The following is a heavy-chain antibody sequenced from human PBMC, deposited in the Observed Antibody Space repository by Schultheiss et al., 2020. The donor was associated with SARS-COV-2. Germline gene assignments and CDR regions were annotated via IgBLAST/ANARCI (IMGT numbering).Heavy chain of an antibody. CDR3: AKGGRSSSWPFYYYYGMDV. CDR2: ISGSGGST. V-gene: IGHV3-23*01. Sequence: GESLKISCAASGFTFSNYAMSWVRQAPGKGLEWVSAISGSGGSTYYADSVKGRFTFSRDNSKNTLYLQMNSLRAEDTAVYYCAKGGRSSSWPFYYYYGMDVWGQGTTVTVSS. CDR1: GFTFSNYA. J-gene: IGHJ6*02. D-gene: IGHD6-13*01.